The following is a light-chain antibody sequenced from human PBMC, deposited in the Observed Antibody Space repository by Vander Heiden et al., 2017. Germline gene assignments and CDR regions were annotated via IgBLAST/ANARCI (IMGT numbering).Light chain of an antibody. CDR1: QSISSY. Sequence: DSQMNQSPSSLSASVGDRVTITCRASQSISSYLNWYQQKPGKAPKLLIYAASSLQSGVPSRFSGSGSGTDFTLTISSLQPEDFATYYCQQSYSTPGTFGQGTKVEIK. CDR2: AAS. J-gene: IGKJ1*01. V-gene: IGKV1-39*01. CDR3: QQSYSTPGT.